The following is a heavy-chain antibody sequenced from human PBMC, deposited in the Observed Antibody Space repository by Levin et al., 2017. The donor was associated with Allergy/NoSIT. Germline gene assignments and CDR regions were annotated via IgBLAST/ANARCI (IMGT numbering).Heavy chain of an antibody. CDR2: IKQDGSEK. J-gene: IGHJ4*02. CDR1: GFTFSSYW. V-gene: IGHV3-7*04. D-gene: IGHD6-13*01. Sequence: GESLKISCAASGFTFSSYWMSWVRQAPGKGLEWVANIKQDGSEKYYVDSVKGRFTISRDNAKNSLYLQMNSLRAEDTAVYYCARGIAAFDYWGQGTLVTVSS. CDR3: ARGIAAFDY.